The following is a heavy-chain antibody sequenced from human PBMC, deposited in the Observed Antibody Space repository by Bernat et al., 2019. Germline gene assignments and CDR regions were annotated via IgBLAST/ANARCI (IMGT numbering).Heavy chain of an antibody. CDR1: GGSISSSSYY. J-gene: IGHJ4*02. D-gene: IGHD3-9*01. CDR2: IYYSGST. CDR3: AREGDLYFDWSRLYCLDY. Sequence: QLQLQESGPGLVKPSETLSLTCTVSGGSISSSSYYWGWIRQPPGKGLEWIGSIYYSGSTYYNPSLKSRVTISVDTSKNQFSLKLSSVTAADTAVYYCAREGDLYFDWSRLYCLDYWGQGTLVTVSS. V-gene: IGHV4-39*02.